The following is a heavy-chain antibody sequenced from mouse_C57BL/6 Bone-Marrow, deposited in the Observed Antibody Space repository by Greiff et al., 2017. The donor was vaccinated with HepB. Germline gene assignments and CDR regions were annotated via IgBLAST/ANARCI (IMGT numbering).Heavy chain of an antibody. Sequence: VQLKESGAELVRPGASVKLSCTASGFNIKDDYMHWVKQRPEQGLEWIGWIDPENGDTEYASKFQGKATITADTPSNTAYLQLSSLTSEDTAVYYCTTGIYYGHSVDYWAHGTTLTVSS. D-gene: IGHD2-1*01. CDR1: GFNIKDDY. CDR2: IDPENGDT. J-gene: IGHJ2*01. V-gene: IGHV14-4*01. CDR3: TTGIYYGHSVDY.